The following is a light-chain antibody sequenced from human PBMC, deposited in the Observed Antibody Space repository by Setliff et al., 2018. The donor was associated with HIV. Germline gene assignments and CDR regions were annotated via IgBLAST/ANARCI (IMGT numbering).Light chain of an antibody. Sequence: QSVLAQPPSASGTPGQRITISCSGSSSNIGINSVNWYQQVPGTAPKLLIYSNDQWPSGVPDRFSGSKSGTSASLAISGLQSEGGADYYCAAWDDSLNGYVFGSGTKVTVL. CDR1: SSNIGINS. J-gene: IGLJ1*01. CDR2: SND. V-gene: IGLV1-44*01. CDR3: AAWDDSLNGYV.